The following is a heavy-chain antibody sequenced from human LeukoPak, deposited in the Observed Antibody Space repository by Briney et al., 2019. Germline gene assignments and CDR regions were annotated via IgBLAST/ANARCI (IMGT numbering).Heavy chain of an antibody. V-gene: IGHV3-73*01. CDR3: TQDSEVRGVIVGYYYYGMDV. Sequence: GGSLRLSCAASGVTFSGSAMHWVRQASGKGLEWVGRIRSKANSYATAYAASVKGRFTISRDDSKNTAYLQMNSLKTEDTAVYYCTQDSEVRGVIVGYYYYGMDVWGQGTTVTVSS. D-gene: IGHD3-10*01. CDR2: IRSKANSYAT. J-gene: IGHJ6*02. CDR1: GVTFSGSA.